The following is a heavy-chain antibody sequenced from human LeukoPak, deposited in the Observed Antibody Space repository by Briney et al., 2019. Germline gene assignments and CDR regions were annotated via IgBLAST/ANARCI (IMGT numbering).Heavy chain of an antibody. J-gene: IGHJ3*02. CDR1: GYTFTGYY. V-gene: IGHV1-46*01. D-gene: IGHD3-10*01. Sequence: ASVKVSCKASGYTFTGYYMHWVRQAPGQGLEWMGIINPSGGSTSYAQKFQGRVTMTRGMSTSTVYMELSSLRSEDTAVYYCARGPVLLWFGELFDIWGQGTMVTVSS. CDR2: INPSGGST. CDR3: ARGPVLLWFGELFDI.